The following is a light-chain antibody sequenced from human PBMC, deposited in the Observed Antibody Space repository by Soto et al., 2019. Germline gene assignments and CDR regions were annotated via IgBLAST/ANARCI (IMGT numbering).Light chain of an antibody. CDR2: AAS. V-gene: IGKV1-8*01. CDR3: QQYYTYPLT. J-gene: IGKJ4*01. Sequence: AIRLTQSPSSFPASTGDRVTITCRASQGISSYLAWYQQKPGKAPKLLIYAASTLQSGVPSRFSGSGSGTDFTLTISYLQSEDFATYYCQQYYTYPLTFGGGTKVEIK. CDR1: QGISSY.